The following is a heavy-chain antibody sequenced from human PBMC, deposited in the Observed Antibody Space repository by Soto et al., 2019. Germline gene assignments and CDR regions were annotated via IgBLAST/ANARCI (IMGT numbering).Heavy chain of an antibody. Sequence: SETLSLTCTVSGGSISSSSYYWGWIRQPPGEGLEWIGSIYYSGSTYYNPSLKSRVTISVDTSKNQFSLKLSSVTAADTAVYYCASHYYGSGSYYPNWFDPWGQGTLVTVSS. CDR2: IYYSGST. CDR1: GGSISSSSYY. D-gene: IGHD3-10*01. J-gene: IGHJ5*02. V-gene: IGHV4-39*01. CDR3: ASHYYGSGSYYPNWFDP.